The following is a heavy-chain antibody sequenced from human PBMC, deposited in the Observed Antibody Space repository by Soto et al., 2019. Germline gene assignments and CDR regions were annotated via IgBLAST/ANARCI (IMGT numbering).Heavy chain of an antibody. CDR3: ARAKGQWLRFLPLCDY. J-gene: IGHJ4*02. D-gene: IGHD5-12*01. CDR2: ISYDGSNK. V-gene: IGHV3-30-3*01. Sequence: GSLSLSCAASGFTFSSYAMHWVRQAPGKGLEWVAVISYDGSNKYYADSVKGRFTISRDNSKNTLYLQMNSLRAEHTAVYYCARAKGQWLRFLPLCDYWGQGTLVTVSS. CDR1: GFTFSSYA.